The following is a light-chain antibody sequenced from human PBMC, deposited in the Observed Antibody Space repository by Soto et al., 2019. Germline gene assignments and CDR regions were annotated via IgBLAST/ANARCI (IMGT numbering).Light chain of an antibody. J-gene: IGKJ2*01. V-gene: IGKV3-15*01. Sequence: ETVVTQSPVTLSVSPGEGATLSCRTSQSVGYNLAWYQQKPGQAPRPLIYGASTRITGIPARFSGSGSGTEFTLTISSLQPEDFATYYCQQSYITLYSFVQGTRLEIK. CDR2: GAS. CDR1: QSVGYN. CDR3: QQSYITLYS.